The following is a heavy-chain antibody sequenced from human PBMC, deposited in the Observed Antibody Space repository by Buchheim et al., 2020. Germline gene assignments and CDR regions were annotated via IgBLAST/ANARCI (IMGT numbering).Heavy chain of an antibody. J-gene: IGHJ4*02. CDR1: GASISSCAYH. V-gene: IGHV4-31*11. CDR3: ARGGYSGSGEFHY. D-gene: IGHD3-10*01. CDR2: IYNSGST. Sequence: QVQLQESGPELVKPSQTLSLTCAVSGASISSCAYHWSWIRQPPGKGLVWIGYIYNSGSTHYNPSLKSRVTILVDTSKNEFSLKLRSRTVSDTAVDYCARGGYSGSGEFHYWGQGTL.